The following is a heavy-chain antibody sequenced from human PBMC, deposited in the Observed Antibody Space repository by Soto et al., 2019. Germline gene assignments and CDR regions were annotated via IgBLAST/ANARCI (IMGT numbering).Heavy chain of an antibody. CDR1: GGSVNNKTYY. CDR3: ARVGDSGYYWYFDY. CDR2: VYYSGTT. J-gene: IGHJ4*02. V-gene: IGHV4-61*01. D-gene: IGHD3-22*01. Sequence: PSETLSLTCSVSGGSVNNKTYYWSWIRQPPGKRLEWIGYVYYSGTTNYNPSLKSRVTMSVDTSKNQLSLKLTSVTAADTAVYYCARVGDSGYYWYFDYWGKGALVTVSS.